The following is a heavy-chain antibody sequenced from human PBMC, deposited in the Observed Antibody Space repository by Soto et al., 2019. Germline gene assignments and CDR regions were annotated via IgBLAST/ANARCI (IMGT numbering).Heavy chain of an antibody. V-gene: IGHV3-23*01. CDR2: ISGSGSST. J-gene: IGHJ5*02. CDR1: GFTFSNYA. CDR3: ARDLNYYDFWSGPPFDP. Sequence: GGSLRLSCAASGFTFSNYAMAWVRQAPGKGLEWLSGISGSGSSTGYADSVKGRFTISRDNAKNSLYLQMNSLRAEDTALYHCARDLNYYDFWSGPPFDPWGQGTLVTVSS. D-gene: IGHD3-3*01.